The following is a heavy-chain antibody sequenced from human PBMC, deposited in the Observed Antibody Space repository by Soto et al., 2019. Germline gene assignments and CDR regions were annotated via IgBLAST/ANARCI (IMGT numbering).Heavy chain of an antibody. Sequence: GGSLRLSCAASGFTFSSYWMSWVRQAPGKGLEWVANIKQDGSEKYYVDSVKGRFTISRDNAKNSLYLQMNSLKASDTAMYYCARQREYERSGYNFDYWGQGTLVTVSS. J-gene: IGHJ4*02. CDR1: GFTFSSYW. CDR2: IKQDGSEK. V-gene: IGHV3-7*03. CDR3: ARQREYERSGYNFDY. D-gene: IGHD3-3*01.